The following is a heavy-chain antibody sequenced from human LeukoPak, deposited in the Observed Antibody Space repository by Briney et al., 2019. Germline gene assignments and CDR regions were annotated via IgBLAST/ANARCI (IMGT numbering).Heavy chain of an antibody. CDR1: GGSISSSSYY. CDR3: AGDQFSGWYDY. CDR2: IYYSGST. J-gene: IGHJ4*02. D-gene: IGHD6-19*01. V-gene: IGHV4-39*07. Sequence: SETLSLTCTVSGGSISSSSYYWGWIRQPPGKGLEWIGSIYYSGSTYYNPSLKSRVTISVDTSKNQFSLKLSSVTAADTAVYYCAGDQFSGWYDYWGQGTLVTVSS.